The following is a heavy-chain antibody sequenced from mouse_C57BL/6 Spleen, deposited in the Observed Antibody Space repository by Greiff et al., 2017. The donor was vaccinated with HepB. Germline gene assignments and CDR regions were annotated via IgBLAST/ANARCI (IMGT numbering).Heavy chain of an antibody. CDR3: ARRDSNYPYYFDY. V-gene: IGHV1-18*01. CDR2: INPNNGGT. D-gene: IGHD2-5*01. CDR1: GYTFTDYN. Sequence: VQLQQSGPALVKPGASVKIPCKASGYTFTDYNMHWVKHSHGKSLEWIGDINPNNGGTIYNQKFKGKATLIVDKSSSTAYMELGSLTSEDTAVYYCARRDSNYPYYFDYCGQGTTLAVSS. J-gene: IGHJ2*01.